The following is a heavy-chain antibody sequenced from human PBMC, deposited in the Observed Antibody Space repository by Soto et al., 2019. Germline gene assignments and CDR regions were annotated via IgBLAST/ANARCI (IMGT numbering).Heavy chain of an antibody. CDR2: ISGSGGST. CDR1: GFTFSSYA. J-gene: IGHJ6*03. CDR3: AKRLRWDLRFGEDTPLYYYYYYMDV. V-gene: IGHV3-23*01. D-gene: IGHD3-10*01. Sequence: GGSLRLSCAASGFTFSSYAMSWVRQAPGKGLEWVSAISGSGGSTYYADSVKGRFTISRDNSKNTLYLQMNSLRAEDTAVYYCAKRLRWDLRFGEDTPLYYYYYYMDVWGKGTTVTVSS.